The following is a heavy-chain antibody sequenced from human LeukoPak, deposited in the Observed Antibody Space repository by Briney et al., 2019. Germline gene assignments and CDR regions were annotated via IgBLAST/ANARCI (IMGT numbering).Heavy chain of an antibody. CDR3: AKGEDDSTGYYLMGFDY. CDR1: GFTFSSYG. D-gene: IGHD3-22*01. Sequence: PGGSLRLSCAASGFTFSSYGVHWVRQAPGKGLEWVAVISYDGSNKYYADSVKGRFTISRDNSKNTLYLQMNSLRAEDTAVYYCAKGEDDSTGYYLMGFDYWGQGTLVTVSS. CDR2: ISYDGSNK. J-gene: IGHJ4*02. V-gene: IGHV3-30*18.